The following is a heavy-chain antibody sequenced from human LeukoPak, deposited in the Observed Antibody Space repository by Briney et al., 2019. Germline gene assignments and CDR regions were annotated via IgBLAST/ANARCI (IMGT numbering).Heavy chain of an antibody. CDR2: ISSDATYT. V-gene: IGHV3-23*01. J-gene: IGHJ6*02. D-gene: IGHD6-19*01. CDR3: TKDGAGTYYGLVV. Sequence: HAGGSLRLSCAASGFTFSTYAMTWVRQAPGKGLERVSAISSDATYTYYADSVKGRFTISGDNSKNTLFLEMNSLRAEDTATYYCTKDGAGTYYGLVVWGQGTTVIVSS. CDR1: GFTFSTYA.